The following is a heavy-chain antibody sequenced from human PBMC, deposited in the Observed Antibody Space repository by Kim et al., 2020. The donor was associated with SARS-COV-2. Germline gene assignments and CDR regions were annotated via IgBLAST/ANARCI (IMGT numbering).Heavy chain of an antibody. D-gene: IGHD3-22*01. CDR3: ARLRITMIVVVDAFDI. V-gene: IGHV4-31*03. J-gene: IGHJ3*02. Sequence: SETLSLTCTVSGGSISSGGYYWSWIRQHPGKGLEWIGYIYYSGSTYYNPSLKSRVTISVDTSKNQFSLKLSSVTAADTAVYYCARLRITMIVVVDAFDIWSQGTMVTVSS. CDR1: GGSISSGGYY. CDR2: IYYSGST.